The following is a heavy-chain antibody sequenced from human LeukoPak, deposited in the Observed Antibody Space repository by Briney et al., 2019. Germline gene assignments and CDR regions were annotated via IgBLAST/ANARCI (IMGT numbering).Heavy chain of an antibody. CDR2: MYSGGRI. V-gene: IGHV3-53*01. CDR1: GFAVSDHY. CDR3: ASSLLATTGPLFY. D-gene: IGHD5-24*01. Sequence: GSLRLSCAASGFAVSDHYMNWVRQAPGKGLEWVAVMYSGGRIYYGDSAKGRFTISRDNSKNSLYLQMDSLRADDTALYYCASSLLATTGPLFYWGLGTLVTVSS. J-gene: IGHJ4*02.